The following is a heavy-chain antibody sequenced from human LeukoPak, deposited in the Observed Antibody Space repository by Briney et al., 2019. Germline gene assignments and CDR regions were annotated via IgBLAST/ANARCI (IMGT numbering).Heavy chain of an antibody. V-gene: IGHV1-8*01. Sequence: ASVKVSCKASGYTFTSYDINWVRQATGQGLEWMGWMNPNSGNTGYAQKFQGRVTMTRNTSISTAYMELSSLRSEDTAVYYCARGSGYYWNYYGMDVWGQGTTVTVSS. D-gene: IGHD3-3*01. CDR1: GYTFTSYD. CDR2: MNPNSGNT. CDR3: ARGSGYYWNYYGMDV. J-gene: IGHJ6*02.